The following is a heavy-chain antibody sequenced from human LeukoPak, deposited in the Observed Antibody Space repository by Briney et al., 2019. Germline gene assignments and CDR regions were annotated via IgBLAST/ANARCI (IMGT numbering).Heavy chain of an antibody. V-gene: IGHV4-34*01. J-gene: IGHJ4*02. CDR2: INHSGST. CDR1: GGSFSGYY. CDR3: ASGRGDYVDYFDY. Sequence: SETLSLTCAVYGGSFSGYYWSWIRQPPGKGLEWIGEINHSGSTNYNPSLKSRVTISVDTSKNQFSLKLSSVTAADTAVYYCASGRGDYVDYFDYWGQGTLVTVSS. D-gene: IGHD4-17*01.